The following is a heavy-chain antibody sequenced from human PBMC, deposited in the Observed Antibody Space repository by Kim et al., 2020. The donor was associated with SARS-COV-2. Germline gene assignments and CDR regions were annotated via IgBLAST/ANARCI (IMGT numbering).Heavy chain of an antibody. V-gene: IGHV4-34*01. Sequence: SETLSLTCAVYGGSFSGYYWSWIRQPPGKGLEWIGEINHSGSTNYNPSLKSRVTISVDTSKNQFSLKLSSVTAADTAVYYCARGKRAGVVIIREQPKYYFDYWGQGTLVTVSS. CDR2: INHSGST. CDR1: GGSFSGYY. CDR3: ARGKRAGVVIIREQPKYYFDY. J-gene: IGHJ4*02. D-gene: IGHD3-3*01.